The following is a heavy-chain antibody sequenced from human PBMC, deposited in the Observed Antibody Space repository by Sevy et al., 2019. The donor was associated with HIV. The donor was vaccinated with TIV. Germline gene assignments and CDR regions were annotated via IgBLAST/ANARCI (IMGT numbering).Heavy chain of an antibody. CDR2: IYGNNST. J-gene: IGHJ4*02. CDR1: GFNISSNY. V-gene: IGHV3-53*01. D-gene: IGHD6-19*01. CDR3: ARGEQWLSFNY. Sequence: GGSLRLSCAASGFNISSNYLSWVRQAPGKGLEWVSVIYGNNSTYYADFVKGRFTISRDNSKNTLYFQMNSLRVEDTAIYYCARGEQWLSFNYWGQGTLVTVSS.